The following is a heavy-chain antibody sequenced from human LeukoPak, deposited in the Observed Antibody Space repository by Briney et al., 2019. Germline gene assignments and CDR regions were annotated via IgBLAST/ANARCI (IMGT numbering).Heavy chain of an antibody. CDR3: ARHYDSSGYYSHAFDI. Sequence: SETLSLTCTVSGGSISSGSYYWSWIRQPAGKGLEWIGRIYTSGSTNYNPSLKSRVTISVDTSKNQFSLKLSSVTAADTAVYYCARHYDSSGYYSHAFDIWGQGTMVTVSS. CDR1: GGSISSGSYY. CDR2: IYTSGST. V-gene: IGHV4-61*02. J-gene: IGHJ3*02. D-gene: IGHD3-22*01.